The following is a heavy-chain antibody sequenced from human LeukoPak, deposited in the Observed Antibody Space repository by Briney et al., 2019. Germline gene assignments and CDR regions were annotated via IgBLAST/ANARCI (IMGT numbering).Heavy chain of an antibody. V-gene: IGHV1-18*01. J-gene: IGHJ4*02. CDR3: ARVGLEQWQAHFDY. D-gene: IGHD6-19*01. CDR2: ISAYNGNT. CDR1: GYIFTSYG. Sequence: ASVKVSCKASGYIFTSYGISWVRQAPGQGLEWMGWISAYNGNTNNAQKLQGRVTMTTDTSTNTAYMELRSLRSDDTAVYHCARVGLEQWQAHFDYWGQGTLVTVSS.